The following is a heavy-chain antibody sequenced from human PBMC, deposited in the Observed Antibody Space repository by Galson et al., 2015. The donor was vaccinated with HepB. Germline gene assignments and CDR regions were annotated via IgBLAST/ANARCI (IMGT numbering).Heavy chain of an antibody. CDR1: GYTFTGYY. V-gene: IGHV1-2*06. D-gene: IGHD1-1*01. Sequence: SVKVSCKASGYTFTGYYMHWVRQAPGQGLEWMGRINPNSGGTNYAQKFQGRVTMTRDTSISTAYMELSRLRSDDTAVYYCARDRINWNDEGWFDPWGQGTLVTVSS. CDR2: INPNSGGT. J-gene: IGHJ5*02. CDR3: ARDRINWNDEGWFDP.